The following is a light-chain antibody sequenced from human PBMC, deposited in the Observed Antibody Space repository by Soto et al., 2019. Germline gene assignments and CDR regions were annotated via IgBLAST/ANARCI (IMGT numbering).Light chain of an antibody. CDR3: SSYTDRNTLGA. V-gene: IGLV2-14*03. J-gene: IGLJ2*01. Sequence: QSALTQPASISGSPGQSITISCTGSNSDIGSYDFVAWYQQLPGRSPRLIIYGVTNRPSGVSDRFSGSKSGNTASLTISGLQEDDEADYSCSSYTDRNTLGAFCGGTKLTVL. CDR1: NSDIGSYDF. CDR2: GVT.